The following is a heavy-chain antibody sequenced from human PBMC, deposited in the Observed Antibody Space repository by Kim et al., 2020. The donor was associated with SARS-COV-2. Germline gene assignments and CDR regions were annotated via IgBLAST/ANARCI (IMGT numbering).Heavy chain of an antibody. D-gene: IGHD5-12*01. CDR2: IWYDGSNK. CDR1: GFTFSSYG. Sequence: GGSLRLSCAASGFTFSSYGMHWVRQAPGKGLEWVAVIWYDGSNKYYADSVKGRFTISRDNSKNTLYLQMNSLRAEDTAVYYCARGGDSGYDLYRSGYFDYWGQGALVTVSS. CDR3: ARGGDSGYDLYRSGYFDY. V-gene: IGHV3-33*01. J-gene: IGHJ4*02.